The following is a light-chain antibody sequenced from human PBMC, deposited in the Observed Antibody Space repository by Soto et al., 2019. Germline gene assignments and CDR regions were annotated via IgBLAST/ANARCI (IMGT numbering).Light chain of an antibody. J-gene: IGLJ2*01. CDR1: SSNIGAGYD. CDR2: GNS. V-gene: IGLV1-40*01. CDR3: QSYDRSLSGNVV. Sequence: QSVLTQPPSVSGAPGQRVTISCTGSSSNIGAGYDVHWYQQLPGTAPKLLIYGNSNRPSGVPDRFSGSKSGTSASLAITGLQADDEADYYCQSYDRSLSGNVVFGGGTKLTVL.